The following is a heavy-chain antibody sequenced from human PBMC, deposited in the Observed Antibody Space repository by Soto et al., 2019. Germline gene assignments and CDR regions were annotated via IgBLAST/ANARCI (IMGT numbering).Heavy chain of an antibody. D-gene: IGHD2-21*02. CDR3: ARALQTAIGFKYYYYGMDV. CDR2: FYYSGST. Sequence: SETLSLTCTVSGGSISSGGYYWSWIRQHPGKGLEWIGYFYYSGSTYYNPSLKSRVTISVDTSKNQFSLKLSSATAADTAVYYCARALQTAIGFKYYYYGMDVWGQGTTVTVSS. V-gene: IGHV4-31*03. J-gene: IGHJ6*02. CDR1: GGSISSGGYY.